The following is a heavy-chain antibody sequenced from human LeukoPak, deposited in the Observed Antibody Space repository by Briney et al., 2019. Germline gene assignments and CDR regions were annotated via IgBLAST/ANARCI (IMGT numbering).Heavy chain of an antibody. CDR1: GYTFTSYY. D-gene: IGHD2-15*01. Sequence: ASVKVSCKASGYTFTSYYMHWVRQAPGQGLEWMGMINPSGGATGYAQTFQGRVTMTRDTSTRTVYMELNSLRSEDTAVYYCARDTCSGGSCYWFDPWGQGTLVTVSS. CDR2: INPSGGAT. V-gene: IGHV1-46*01. J-gene: IGHJ5*02. CDR3: ARDTCSGGSCYWFDP.